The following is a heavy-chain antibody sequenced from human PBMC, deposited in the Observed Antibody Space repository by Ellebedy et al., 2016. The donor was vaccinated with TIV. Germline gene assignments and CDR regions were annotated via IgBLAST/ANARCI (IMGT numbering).Heavy chain of an antibody. CDR2: IGSRSEYT. V-gene: IGHV3-23*01. Sequence: GESLKISCAASGFTFSNYAMAWVRQAPGKGLEWVSAIGSRSEYTFYADSVKGRFTFSSDNYKNTLYLQMNRLKAEDTAVYYCAKELVGRDSLSLDYWGLGTLVTVSS. CDR1: GFTFSNYA. J-gene: IGHJ4*02. D-gene: IGHD3-9*01. CDR3: AKELVGRDSLSLDY.